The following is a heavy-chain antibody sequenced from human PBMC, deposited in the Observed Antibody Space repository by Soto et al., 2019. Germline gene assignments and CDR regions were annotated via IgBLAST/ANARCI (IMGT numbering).Heavy chain of an antibody. V-gene: IGHV3-30-3*01. D-gene: IGHD6-13*01. J-gene: IGHJ4*02. CDR1: GFVFINYA. CDR3: ATSPRYSSTWNMDF. CDR2: ISYDGSNE. Sequence: QVLLVESGGGVVQPGKSLRLSCAASGFVFINYAMHWVRQAPGKGLEWVALISYDGSNEDYADSVEGRFTTSRDNSKNTLYRHMNILRPEDTAVYYCATSPRYSSTWNMDFWGQGTLVTVSS.